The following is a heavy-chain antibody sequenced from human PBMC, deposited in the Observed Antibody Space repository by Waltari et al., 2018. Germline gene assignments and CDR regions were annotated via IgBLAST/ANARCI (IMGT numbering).Heavy chain of an antibody. J-gene: IGHJ6*02. V-gene: IGHV4-59*01. CDR3: ARDAWELHYYYGMDV. Sequence: QVQLQESGPGLVKPSETLSLTCTVPGGSISSYYWSWIRQPPGKGLEWIGYIYYSGSTNYNPSLKSRVTISVDTSKNQFSLKLSSVTAADTAVYYCARDAWELHYYYGMDVWGQGTTVTVSS. CDR2: IYYSGST. D-gene: IGHD1-26*01. CDR1: GGSISSYY.